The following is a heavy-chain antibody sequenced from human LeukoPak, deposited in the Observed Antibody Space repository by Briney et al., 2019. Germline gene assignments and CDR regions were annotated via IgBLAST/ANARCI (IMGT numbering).Heavy chain of an antibody. Sequence: GGSLRLSCAASRFTFSSYAMSWVRQAPGKGLEWVSAISGSGGSTYYADSVKGRFTISRDNSKNTLYLQMNSLRAEDTAVYYCAKDPNSSGWNYYFDYWGQGTLVTVSS. CDR1: RFTFSSYA. J-gene: IGHJ4*02. CDR2: ISGSGGST. CDR3: AKDPNSSGWNYYFDY. D-gene: IGHD6-19*01. V-gene: IGHV3-23*01.